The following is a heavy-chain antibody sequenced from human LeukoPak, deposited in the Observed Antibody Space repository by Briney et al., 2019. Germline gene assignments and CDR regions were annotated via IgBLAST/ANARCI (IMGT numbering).Heavy chain of an antibody. J-gene: IGHJ4*02. CDR2: ISGSGGST. CDR3: ARQVVAVAAPFDY. D-gene: IGHD6-19*01. Sequence: GGSLRLSCAASGFTFSSYAMSRVRQAPGKGLEWVSAISGSGGSTYYADSVKGRFTISRDNSKNTLYLQMNSLRAEDTAVYYCARQVVAVAAPFDYWGQGTLVTVSS. CDR1: GFTFSSYA. V-gene: IGHV3-23*01.